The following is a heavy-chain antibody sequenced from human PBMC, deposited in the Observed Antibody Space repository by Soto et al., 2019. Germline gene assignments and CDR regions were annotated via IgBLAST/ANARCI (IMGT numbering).Heavy chain of an antibody. J-gene: IGHJ4*02. Sequence: PSETLSLTCTVSGASVSSNTYYWSWIRQPPGKGLEWIGYIYYSGSTDYNPSLKSRVTISVDTSKNQFSLKLSSVTAADTALYYCARGIVGASRTDYWGQGTLVTVS. V-gene: IGHV4-61*01. CDR1: GASVSSNTYY. D-gene: IGHD1-26*01. CDR3: ARGIVGASRTDY. CDR2: IYYSGST.